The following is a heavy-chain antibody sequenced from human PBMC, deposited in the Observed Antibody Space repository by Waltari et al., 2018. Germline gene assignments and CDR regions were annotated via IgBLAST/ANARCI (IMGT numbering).Heavy chain of an antibody. Sequence: QVQLQESGPGLVKPSETLSLTCTVSGGSISSHYWSWIRQPPGKGLEWIGYIYYSGSNNYNPSLKRRVTISVDTAKNQFSLKLSSVTAADTAVYYCARENGDSFDYWGQGTLVTVSS. V-gene: IGHV4-59*11. CDR1: GGSISSHY. D-gene: IGHD4-17*01. J-gene: IGHJ4*02. CDR2: IYYSGSN. CDR3: ARENGDSFDY.